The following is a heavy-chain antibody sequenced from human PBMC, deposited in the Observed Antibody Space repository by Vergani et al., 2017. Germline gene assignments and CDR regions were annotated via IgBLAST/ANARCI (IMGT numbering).Heavy chain of an antibody. CDR1: GGSISSSSYY. J-gene: IGHJ6*03. CDR2: IYYSGST. V-gene: IGHV4-39*02. Sequence: QLQLQESGPGLVKPSETLSLTCTVSGGSISSSSYYWGWIRQPPGKGLEWIGSIYYSGSTYYNPSLKSRVTISVDTSKNQFSLRLSSVTAADTAVYYCARELLWFGENYFYYYYMDVWGKGTTVTVSS. D-gene: IGHD3-10*01. CDR3: ARELLWFGENYFYYYYMDV.